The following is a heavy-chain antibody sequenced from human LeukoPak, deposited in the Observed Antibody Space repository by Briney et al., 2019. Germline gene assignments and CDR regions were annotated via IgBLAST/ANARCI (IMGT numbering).Heavy chain of an antibody. V-gene: IGHV3-7*01. CDR1: GFAFSSYW. J-gene: IGHJ4*02. CDR2: IKQDGSEK. CDR3: ARDSPERGYSYGPLDNYFDY. D-gene: IGHD5-18*01. Sequence: GGSLRLSCVASGFAFSSYWMNWVRQAPGKGLEWVANIKQDGSEKYYVDSVKGRFTISRDNAKNSLYLQMNFLRAEDTAVYYCARDSPERGYSYGPLDNYFDYWGQGTLVTVSS.